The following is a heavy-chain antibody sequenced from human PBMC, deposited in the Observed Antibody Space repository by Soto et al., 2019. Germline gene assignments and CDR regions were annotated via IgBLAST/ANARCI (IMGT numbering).Heavy chain of an antibody. CDR3: AKDDYGVNSADFDY. J-gene: IGHJ4*02. Sequence: QVQLVESGGGVVQPGRSLRISCAASGFTFSSYGMHWVRQAPGKGLEWVAVISYDGSNKYYADSVKGRFTISRDNSKNTLDLQMNSLRAEDTAVYYCAKDDYGVNSADFDYWGQGTLGTVSS. V-gene: IGHV3-30*18. CDR1: GFTFSSYG. CDR2: ISYDGSNK. D-gene: IGHD4-17*01.